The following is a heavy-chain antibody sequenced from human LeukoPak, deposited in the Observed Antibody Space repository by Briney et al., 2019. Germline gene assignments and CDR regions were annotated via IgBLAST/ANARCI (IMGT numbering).Heavy chain of an antibody. CDR2: INSNGSST. J-gene: IGHJ4*02. V-gene: IGHV3-74*01. D-gene: IGHD5-12*01. Sequence: PGGSLRLSCAASGFTFSNYWMHWVRQAPGKGLVWVSRINSNGSSTNYADSVKGRFTLSRDNAKNTLYLQMSSLRAEDTAVYYCAKGGATICDNWGQGTLVTVSS. CDR3: AKGGATICDN. CDR1: GFTFSNYW.